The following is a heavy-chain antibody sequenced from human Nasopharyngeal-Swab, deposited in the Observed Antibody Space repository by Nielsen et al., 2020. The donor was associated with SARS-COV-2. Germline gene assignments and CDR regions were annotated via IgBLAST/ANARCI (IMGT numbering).Heavy chain of an antibody. V-gene: IGHV3-21*01. CDR3: ARDWGIQLWLFDY. CDR1: GFTFSSYS. D-gene: IGHD5-18*01. Sequence: GESLKISCAASGFTFSSYSMNWVRQAPGKGLEWVSSISSSSSYIYYADSVKGRFTISRDNAKNSLYLQMNSLRAEDTAVYYCARDWGIQLWLFDYWGQGTLVTVPS. CDR2: ISSSSSYI. J-gene: IGHJ4*02.